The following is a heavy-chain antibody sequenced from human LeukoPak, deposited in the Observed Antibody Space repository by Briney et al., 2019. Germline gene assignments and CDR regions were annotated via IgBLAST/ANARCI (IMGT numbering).Heavy chain of an antibody. D-gene: IGHD1-26*01. Sequence: SETLSLTCTVSGDSINNFAWSWIRQSPGKGLEWIGCIFKDGNTNYNPSLKSRVTTSLDTSKNQLSLKLRSVTPTDTAIYYCARAGGSYNRRFDPWGQGTLVTVSS. V-gene: IGHV4-59*01. CDR2: IFKDGNT. CDR3: ARAGGSYNRRFDP. J-gene: IGHJ5*02. CDR1: GDSINNFA.